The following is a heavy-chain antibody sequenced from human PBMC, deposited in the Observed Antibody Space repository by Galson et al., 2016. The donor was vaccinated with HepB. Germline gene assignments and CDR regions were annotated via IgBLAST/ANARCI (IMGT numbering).Heavy chain of an antibody. V-gene: IGHV3-30-3*01. CDR2: ISYDGSNK. CDR1: GFTFSSYA. Sequence: SLRLSCAASGFTFSSYAMHWVRQAPGKGLEWVAVISYDGSNKYYADSVKGRFTISRDNSKNTLYLQMNSLRAEDTAVYYCATDRRSIFGAVTEYFQHWGQGTLVTVSS. CDR3: ATDRRSIFGAVTEYFQH. D-gene: IGHD3-3*01. J-gene: IGHJ1*01.